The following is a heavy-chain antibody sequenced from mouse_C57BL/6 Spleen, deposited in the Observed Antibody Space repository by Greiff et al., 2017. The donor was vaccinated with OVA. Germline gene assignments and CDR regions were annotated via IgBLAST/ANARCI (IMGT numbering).Heavy chain of an antibody. Sequence: VQLQQSGPELVKPGASVKISCKASGYTFTDYYMNWVKQSHGKSLEWIGDINPNNGGTSYNQKFKGKATLTVDKSSSTAYMELRSLTSEDSAVYYCAREGLEGAAWFADWGQGTLVTVSA. D-gene: IGHD2-4*01. V-gene: IGHV1-26*01. CDR3: AREGLEGAAWFAD. CDR2: INPNNGGT. J-gene: IGHJ3*01. CDR1: GYTFTDYY.